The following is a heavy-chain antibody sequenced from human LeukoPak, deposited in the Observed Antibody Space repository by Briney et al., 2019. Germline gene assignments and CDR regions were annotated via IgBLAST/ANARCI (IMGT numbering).Heavy chain of an antibody. V-gene: IGHV4-39*01. D-gene: IGHD6-19*01. CDR2: IYYIGNT. Sequence: SETLSLTCTVSGDSISSSGYYYDWIRQPPGKGLEWIGNIYYIGNTWYNPSLKSRVTMSVDTSKNQFSLRLSSVTAADTAVYYCARAGQWLAIHLWGFDPWGQGTLVTVSS. CDR3: ARAGQWLAIHLWGFDP. J-gene: IGHJ5*02. CDR1: GDSISSSGYY.